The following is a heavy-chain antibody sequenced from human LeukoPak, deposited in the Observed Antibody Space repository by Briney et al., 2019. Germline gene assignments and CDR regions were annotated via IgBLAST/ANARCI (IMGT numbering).Heavy chain of an antibody. V-gene: IGHV3-48*01. D-gene: IGHD4-11*01. CDR1: GFTFSSYS. CDR3: ARILPRQYRPPYNYYMDV. CDR2: ISSSSSTI. Sequence: GGSLRLSCAASGFTFSSYSMNWVRQAPGKGLEWVSYISSSSSTIYYADSVKGRFTISRDNAKNSLYLQMNSLRAEDTAVYYCARILPRQYRPPYNYYMDVWGKGTTVTVSS. J-gene: IGHJ6*03.